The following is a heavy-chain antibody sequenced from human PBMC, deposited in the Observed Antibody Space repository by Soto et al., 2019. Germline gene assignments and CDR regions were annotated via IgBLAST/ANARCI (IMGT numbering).Heavy chain of an antibody. CDR1: GYTFIRYG. J-gene: IGHJ6*02. Sequence: QVQLVQSAAEVKKPGASVKVSCKASGYTFIRYGITWVRQAPGQGLEWVGWISPYNDYTEYAQKFHGRVTMTTDTSSRTVSMALRGLRSDDTAVYYCARGGYYDNVLKKLNYYGLDVWGQGTTVTVSS. CDR3: ARGGYYDNVLKKLNYYGLDV. V-gene: IGHV1-18*01. D-gene: IGHD3-16*01. CDR2: ISPYNDYT.